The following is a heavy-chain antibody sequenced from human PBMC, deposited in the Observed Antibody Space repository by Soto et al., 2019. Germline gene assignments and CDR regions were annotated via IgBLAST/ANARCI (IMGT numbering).Heavy chain of an antibody. CDR1: DFTLSNAW. CDR2: IRDRRNGGTT. J-gene: IGHJ4*02. D-gene: IGHD3-16*01. Sequence: EVLLVESGGGLVKPGESLTVSCAASDFTLSNAWMNWVRQAPGKGLEWVGRIRDRRNGGTTDYAAPVKGRFVVSRDDSKNTLYLQMNSLKSEDTDVYYCTTHNINTDWGAYWGQGTLVTVSS. V-gene: IGHV3-15*07. CDR3: TTHNINTDWGAY.